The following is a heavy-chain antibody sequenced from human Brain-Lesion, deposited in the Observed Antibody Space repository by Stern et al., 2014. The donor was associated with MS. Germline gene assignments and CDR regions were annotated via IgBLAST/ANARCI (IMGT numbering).Heavy chain of an antibody. Sequence: MQLVESGPGLVKPSQTLSLSCTVSGGSISSGGYYWSWIRQPAGKGLEWIGRIFNSGSTSNNPPPKSRVTISIDTSKNQFSLRLNSMTAADTAVYYCARGRVVPGFQYYATDVWGQGTTVIVSS. D-gene: IGHD2-2*01. V-gene: IGHV4-61*02. CDR1: GGSISSGGYY. CDR2: IFNSGST. J-gene: IGHJ6*02. CDR3: ARGRVVPGFQYYATDV.